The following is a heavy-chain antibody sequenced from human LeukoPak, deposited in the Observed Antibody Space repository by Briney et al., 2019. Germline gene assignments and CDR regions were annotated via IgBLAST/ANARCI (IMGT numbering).Heavy chain of an antibody. CDR1: GFTFSSYA. V-gene: IGHV3-23*01. J-gene: IGHJ4*02. Sequence: GGSLRLSCAASGFTFSSYAMSWVRQAPGKGLEWVSAISGSGGSTYYADSVKGRFTISRDNSKNTLYLQMNSLRAEDTAVYYCAKGDLWFGELLRGYYFDYWGQGTLVTVSS. CDR2: ISGSGGST. D-gene: IGHD3-10*01. CDR3: AKGDLWFGELLRGYYFDY.